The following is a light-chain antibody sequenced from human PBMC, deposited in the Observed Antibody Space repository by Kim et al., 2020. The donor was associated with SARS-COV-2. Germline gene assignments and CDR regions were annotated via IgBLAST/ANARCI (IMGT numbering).Light chain of an antibody. J-gene: IGLJ3*02. CDR3: SSNTSSNTLV. CDR2: DVS. Sequence: QSALTQPASVSGSPGQSITISCTGTSSYVGGYSYVSWFQKHPVKAPKLLIYDVSNRPSGVSNRFSGSKSGNTASLTISGLQAEDEADYYCSSNTSSNTLVFGGGTQLTVL. V-gene: IGLV2-14*03. CDR1: SSYVGGYSY.